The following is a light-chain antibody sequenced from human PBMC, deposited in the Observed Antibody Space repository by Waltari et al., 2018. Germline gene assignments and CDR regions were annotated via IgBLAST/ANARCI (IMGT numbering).Light chain of an antibody. Sequence: QSVLTQPPSATGSPGQSVTISCTGTNSDVGAYNYVYWYQHHPGKVPKPLIYEVTKRPSGVPDRFSGSKSGNTASLTVSGLQADDEADYYCSSYAHNNHFVFGTGTKVTVL. V-gene: IGLV2-8*01. CDR1: NSDVGAYNY. J-gene: IGLJ1*01. CDR2: EVT. CDR3: SSYAHNNHFV.